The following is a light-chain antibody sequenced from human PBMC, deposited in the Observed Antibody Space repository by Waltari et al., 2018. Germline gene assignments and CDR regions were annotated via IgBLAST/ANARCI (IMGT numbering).Light chain of an antibody. CDR3: QLYGNSPVVT. J-gene: IGKJ4*01. V-gene: IGKV3-20*01. Sequence: EIVLTQSPGTLSLSPGERATLSCRASQSVSSSYLAWYQQKPGQAPRLRMYGTSTRAAGIPDRYSGSGSGTDFSLTISRLDPEDFAVYYCQLYGNSPVVTFGGGTKVEIK. CDR1: QSVSSSY. CDR2: GTS.